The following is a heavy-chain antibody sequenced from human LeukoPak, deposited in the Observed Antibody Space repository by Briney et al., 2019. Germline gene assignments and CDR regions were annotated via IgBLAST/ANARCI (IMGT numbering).Heavy chain of an antibody. D-gene: IGHD3-22*01. Sequence: SLKLSCKAAGGTLSSYAIIGVRQAPGQGLEWMGGIIPIFGTANYAQRFQGRVTITEDKSTSTAYMELSSLGPDDTAVYYCARDGHRMYYYDTSAYRFDYWGQGTLVTVSS. CDR2: IIPIFGTA. V-gene: IGHV1-69*06. CDR3: ARDGHRMYYYDTSAYRFDY. J-gene: IGHJ4*02. CDR1: GGTLSSYA.